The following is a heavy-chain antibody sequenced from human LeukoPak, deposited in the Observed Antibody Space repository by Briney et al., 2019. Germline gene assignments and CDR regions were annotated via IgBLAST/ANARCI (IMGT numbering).Heavy chain of an antibody. CDR1: GGSISSYY. J-gene: IGHJ5*02. D-gene: IGHD6-19*01. CDR2: IYYSGST. CDR3: ARHSRYSSGWYGDWFDP. Sequence: SETLSLTCTVSGGSISSYYWSWIRQPPGKGLEWIGYIYYSGSTNYNPPLKSRVTISVDTSKNQFSLKLSSVTAADTAVYYCARHSRYSSGWYGDWFDPWGQGTLVTVSS. V-gene: IGHV4-59*08.